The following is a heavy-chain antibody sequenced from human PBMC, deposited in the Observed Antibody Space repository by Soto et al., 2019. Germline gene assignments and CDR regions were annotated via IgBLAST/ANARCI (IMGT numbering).Heavy chain of an antibody. CDR2: INAGNGNT. Sequence: ASVKVSCKASGYTFTSYAMHWVRQAPGQRLEWMGWINAGNGNTKYSQKYQGRVTITRDTSASTAYMELISLRSEDTVVYYCARDCSGGSCDRYNWFDPWGQGTLVTVSS. D-gene: IGHD2-15*01. J-gene: IGHJ5*02. CDR1: GYTFTSYA. V-gene: IGHV1-3*01. CDR3: ARDCSGGSCDRYNWFDP.